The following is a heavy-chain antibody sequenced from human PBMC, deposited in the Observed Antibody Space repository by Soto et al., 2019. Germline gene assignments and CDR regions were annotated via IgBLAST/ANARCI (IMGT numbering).Heavy chain of an antibody. CDR2: ISDDGSKE. CDR3: ARVWGYDFWSSFQQ. J-gene: IGHJ1*01. D-gene: IGHD3-3*01. Sequence: QVQLVESGGGVVQPGRSLRLSCAASGFTFSSYAMHWVRQAPGKGLEWVVVISDDGSKEYYAGSVKGRVTISRDNSKNQLYLQMGRLRAEDSAVYYCARVWGYDFWSSFQQWGQGTLVTVSS. V-gene: IGHV3-30-3*01. CDR1: GFTFSSYA.